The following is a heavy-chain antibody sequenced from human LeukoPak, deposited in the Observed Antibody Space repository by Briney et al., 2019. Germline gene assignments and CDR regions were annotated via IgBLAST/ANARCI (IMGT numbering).Heavy chain of an antibody. Sequence: PAGSLRLSRAASGFTVSSNYMSWVRQAPGKGLECVAYIKEDGSDKNYVDSVKGRFTISRDNAKSSLYLQMNSLRVEDTAVYYCVRGTRSNSFWGQRTQVTVSS. J-gene: IGHJ4*02. V-gene: IGHV3-7*01. CDR2: IKEDGSDK. CDR1: GFTVSSNY. CDR3: VRGTRSNSF. D-gene: IGHD6-6*01.